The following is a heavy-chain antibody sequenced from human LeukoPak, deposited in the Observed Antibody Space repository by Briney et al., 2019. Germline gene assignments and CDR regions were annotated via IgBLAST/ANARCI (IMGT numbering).Heavy chain of an antibody. D-gene: IGHD2-15*01. J-gene: IGHJ4*02. CDR2: IYYSGTT. V-gene: IGHV4-59*01. Sequence: SETPSLTCTVSGGSISSYYWSWIRQPPGKALEWIGYIYYSGTTNYNPSLKSRVTISVDTSKNQFSLKLSSVTAADTAVYYCARDNSGYCSGGSCYHFDYWGQGTLVTVSS. CDR3: ARDNSGYCSGGSCYHFDY. CDR1: GGSISSYY.